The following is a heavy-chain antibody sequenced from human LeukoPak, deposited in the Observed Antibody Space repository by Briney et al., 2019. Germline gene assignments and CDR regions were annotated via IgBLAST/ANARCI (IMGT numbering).Heavy chain of an antibody. CDR2: MNPNSGNT. Sequence: ASVKVSCMASGYTFTSYDINWVRQATGQGLEWLGWMNPNSGNTGYAQKFQGRVTMTRNTSISTAYMELSSLRSEDTAVYYCARGPLYSSGWYEPYYYYGMDVWGQGTTVTVSS. J-gene: IGHJ6*02. CDR3: ARGPLYSSGWYEPYYYYGMDV. CDR1: GYTFTSYD. V-gene: IGHV1-8*01. D-gene: IGHD6-19*01.